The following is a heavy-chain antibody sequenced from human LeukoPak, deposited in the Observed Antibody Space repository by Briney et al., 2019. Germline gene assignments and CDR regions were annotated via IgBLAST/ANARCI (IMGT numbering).Heavy chain of an antibody. J-gene: IGHJ5*02. V-gene: IGHV3-30*18. CDR2: ISYDGSNK. D-gene: IGHD5-18*01. CDR3: AKDRIQLWPNWFDP. Sequence: PGGSLRLSCAASGFTFSSYSMNWVRQAPGKGLEWVAVISYDGSNKYYADSVKGRFTISRDNSKNTLYLQMNSLRAEDTAVYYCAKDRIQLWPNWFDPWGQGTLVTVSS. CDR1: GFTFSSYS.